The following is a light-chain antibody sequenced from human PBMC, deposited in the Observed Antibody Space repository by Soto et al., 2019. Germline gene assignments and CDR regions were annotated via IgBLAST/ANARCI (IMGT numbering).Light chain of an antibody. CDR1: SSDVGGYKY. CDR3: SSYTSSSPCV. Sequence: SVLTQPASVSGSPGQSITISCTGTSSDVGGYKYVSWYQQYPGKAPKLMMYEVSNRPSGVPNRFSGSKSGNTASLTISGLQAEDEADYYCSSYTSSSPCVFGTGTKVTVL. CDR2: EVS. V-gene: IGLV2-14*01. J-gene: IGLJ1*01.